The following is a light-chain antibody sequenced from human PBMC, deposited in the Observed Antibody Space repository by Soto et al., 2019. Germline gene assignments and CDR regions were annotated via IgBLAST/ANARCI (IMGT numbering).Light chain of an antibody. V-gene: IGLV1-44*01. J-gene: IGLJ2*01. CDR2: VNF. CDR3: AVWDDGLSGWV. CDR1: DSNIGSNT. Sequence: QSVLTQAPSASGTPGQSVTISCSGSDSNIGSNTVNWYQQFPGMAPKLLIYVNFQRSSGVPDRFSASKSGTSASLAISGLQSEDEAHYYSAVWDDGLSGWVFGGGTKVTVL.